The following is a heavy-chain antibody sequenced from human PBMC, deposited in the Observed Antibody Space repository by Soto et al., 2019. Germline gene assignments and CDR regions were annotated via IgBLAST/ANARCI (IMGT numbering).Heavy chain of an antibody. CDR2: IYPGDSDT. D-gene: IGHD2-2*01. Sequence: XESLKISCKGSGYSFTSYWIGWVRQMPGKGLEWMGIIYPGDSDTRYSPSFQGQVTISADKSISTAYLQWSSLKASDTAMYYCARRGYCSSTSCPGGMDVWGQGSTATVSS. V-gene: IGHV5-51*01. CDR3: ARRGYCSSTSCPGGMDV. CDR1: GYSFTSYW. J-gene: IGHJ6*02.